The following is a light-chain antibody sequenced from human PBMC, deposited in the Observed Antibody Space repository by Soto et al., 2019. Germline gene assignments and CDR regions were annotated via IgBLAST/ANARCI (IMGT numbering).Light chain of an antibody. CDR2: DDS. CDR3: QVWDSSSDHVV. V-gene: IGLV3-21*02. Sequence: SYELTQPPSVSVAPGQTARITCGGTNIGSKTVHWYQQKPGQAPVLVVYDDSDRPSGIPERFSGSNPGNTATLTISRVEAGDEADYYCQVWDSSSDHVVFGGGTKLTVL. J-gene: IGLJ2*01. CDR1: NIGSKT.